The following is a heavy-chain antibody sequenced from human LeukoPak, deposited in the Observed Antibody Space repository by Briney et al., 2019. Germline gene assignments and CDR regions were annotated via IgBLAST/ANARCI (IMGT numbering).Heavy chain of an antibody. CDR2: ISAYNGNT. CDR3: ARDPIQYCTNGVCYTRYHYYYMDV. CDR1: GYTFTSYG. V-gene: IGHV1-18*01. J-gene: IGHJ6*03. Sequence: ASVKVSCKASGYTFTSYGISWVRQAPGQGLEWMGWISAYNGNTNYAQKLQGRVTMTTDTSTSTAYMELRSLRSDDTAVYYCARDPIQYCTNGVCYTRYHYYYMDVWGKGTTVTVSS. D-gene: IGHD2-8*01.